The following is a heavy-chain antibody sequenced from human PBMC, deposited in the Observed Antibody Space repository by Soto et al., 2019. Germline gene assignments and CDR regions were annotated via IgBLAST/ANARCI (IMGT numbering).Heavy chain of an antibody. CDR2: IYSSGST. Sequence: QVQLQESGPGLVKPSQTLSLSCTVSGGSISSGGYYWNWIRQHPGKGLGWIGYIYSSGSTRYNPSLKSRVTISLDTSKNQLSLNLNSVTAADTAVYYCARGMGLLINYLDFWGQGTLVTVAS. V-gene: IGHV4-31*03. CDR1: GGSISSGGYY. J-gene: IGHJ4*02. D-gene: IGHD1-7*01. CDR3: ARGMGLLINYLDF.